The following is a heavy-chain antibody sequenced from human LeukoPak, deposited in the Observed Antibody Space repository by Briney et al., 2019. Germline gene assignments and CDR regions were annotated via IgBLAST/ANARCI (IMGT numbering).Heavy chain of an antibody. V-gene: IGHV1-69*01. J-gene: IGHJ6*03. D-gene: IGHD1-26*01. CDR2: IIPIFGTA. Sequence: ASVKVSCKASGGTFSSYAISWVRQAPGQGLEWMGGIIPIFGTANYAQKFQGRVTITADESTSTAYMELSSLRSEDTAVYYCASGQWELPYYYYYMDVWGKGTTVTVSS. CDR1: GGTFSSYA. CDR3: ASGQWELPYYYYYMDV.